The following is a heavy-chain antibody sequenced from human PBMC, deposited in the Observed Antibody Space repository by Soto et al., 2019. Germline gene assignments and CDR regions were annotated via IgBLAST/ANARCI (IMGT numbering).Heavy chain of an antibody. J-gene: IGHJ4*02. V-gene: IGHV4-59*03. Sequence: SETLSLTCTVSGDSIRSSYWTWIRQAPGRGLEWIGDIYHTGTTNYNPSLKSRVSISVDTSKNQFSLRLRSVTAADTAIYFCAKISAGSTDETMFTVFDHWGQGTLV. D-gene: IGHD6-13*01. CDR2: IYHTGTT. CDR3: AKISAGSTDETMFTVFDH. CDR1: GDSIRSSY.